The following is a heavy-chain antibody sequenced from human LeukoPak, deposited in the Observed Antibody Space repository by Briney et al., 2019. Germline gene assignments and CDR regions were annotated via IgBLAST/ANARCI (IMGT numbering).Heavy chain of an antibody. D-gene: IGHD3-22*01. J-gene: IGHJ4*02. Sequence: GGSLRPSCAASGFTFNNYGMHWVRQAPGKGLEWVAFIRYDGSNTYYADSVKGRFTISRDSSKNTLYLHTNRLRAEDTAVYYCAKDPNRYGSSIYYCAYWGQGTLVTVSS. CDR2: IRYDGSNT. CDR1: GFTFNNYG. CDR3: AKDPNRYGSSIYYCAY. V-gene: IGHV3-30*02.